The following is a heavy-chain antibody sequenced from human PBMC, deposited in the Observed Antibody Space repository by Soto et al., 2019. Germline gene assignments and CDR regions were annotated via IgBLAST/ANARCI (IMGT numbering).Heavy chain of an antibody. CDR3: ARDLFRGTTVDY. J-gene: IGHJ4*02. D-gene: IGHD4-17*01. CDR2: IYYSGST. CDR1: GGSISSGDYY. Sequence: QVQLQESGPGLVKPSQTLSLTCTVSGGSISSGDYYWSWIRQPPGKGLEWIGYIYYSGSTYYNPSLKSRVTITVDTSKNQFSLKLSSVTAADTAVYYGARDLFRGTTVDYWGQGTLVTVSS. V-gene: IGHV4-30-4*01.